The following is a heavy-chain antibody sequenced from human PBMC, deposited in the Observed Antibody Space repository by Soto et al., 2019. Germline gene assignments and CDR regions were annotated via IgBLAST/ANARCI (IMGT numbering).Heavy chain of an antibody. J-gene: IGHJ2*01. V-gene: IGHV3-33*01. CDR1: GFTFSSDG. CDR2: IWYDGSNK. Sequence: QVQLVESGGGVVQPGRSLRLSCAASGFTFSSDGMHWVRQAPGKGLEWVAVIWYDGSNKYYADSVKGRFTIPRDNSKNPLYLQMNSLRAEDTAVYYWASPSGRYGGGYFDLWGRGTLVTVS. CDR3: ASPSGRYGGGYFDL. D-gene: IGHD5-18*01.